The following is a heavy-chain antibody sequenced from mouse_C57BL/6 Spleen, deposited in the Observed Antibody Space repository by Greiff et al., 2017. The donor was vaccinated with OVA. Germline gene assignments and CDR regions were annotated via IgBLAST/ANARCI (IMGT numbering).Heavy chain of an antibody. V-gene: IGHV2-5*01. CDR1: GFSLTSYG. D-gene: IGHD2-3*01. J-gene: IGHJ4*01. CDR3: AKEGYDGYLYAMDY. Sequence: VQLQQSGPGLVQPSQSLSITCTVSGFSLTSYGVHWVRQSPGKGLEWLGVIWRGGSTDYNAAFMSRLSITKDNSKSQVFFKMNSLQADDTAIYYCAKEGYDGYLYAMDYWGQGTSVTVSS. CDR2: IWRGGST.